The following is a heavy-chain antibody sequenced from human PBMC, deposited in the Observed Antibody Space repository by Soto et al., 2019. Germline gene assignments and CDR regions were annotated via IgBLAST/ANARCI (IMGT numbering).Heavy chain of an antibody. CDR3: ARTQQGVYYYYGMDV. D-gene: IGHD6-13*01. CDR1: GYSFTSYW. J-gene: IGHJ6*02. Sequence: GESLKISCKGSGYSFTSYWIGWVRQMPGKGLEWMGIIYPGDSDTRYSPSFQGQVTTSADKSISTAYLQWSSLKASDTAMYYCARTQQGVYYYYGMDVWGQGTTVTVSS. CDR2: IYPGDSDT. V-gene: IGHV5-51*01.